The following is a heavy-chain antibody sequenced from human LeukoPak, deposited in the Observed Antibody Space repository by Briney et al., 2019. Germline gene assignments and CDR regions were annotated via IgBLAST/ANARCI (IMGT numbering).Heavy chain of an antibody. J-gene: IGHJ4*02. CDR1: GFTFSDSA. CDR3: ARHKDPDYGDRKLFDY. Sequence: GGSLRLSCAASGFTFSDSAMHWVRQASGKGLEWVGRIRSKTNSFATEYAASVKGRFTISRDDSKNTVYLQLNSLKTEDTATYFCARHKDPDYGDRKLFDYWGLGTLVTVSS. D-gene: IGHD4/OR15-4a*01. CDR2: IRSKTNSFAT. V-gene: IGHV3-73*01.